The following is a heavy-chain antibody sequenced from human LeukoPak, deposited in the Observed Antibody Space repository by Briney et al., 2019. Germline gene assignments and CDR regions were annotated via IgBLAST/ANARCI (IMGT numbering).Heavy chain of an antibody. CDR1: GGSVSSYY. D-gene: IGHD5-18*01. J-gene: IGHJ4*02. Sequence: SETLSLTCTVSGGSVSSYYWSWIRQPPGKGLEWIGYIYYSGSTNYNPSLKSRVTISVDTSKNQFSLKLSSVTAADTAVYYCARHTAMLPAAFDYWGQGTLVTVSS. V-gene: IGHV4-59*08. CDR2: IYYSGST. CDR3: ARHTAMLPAAFDY.